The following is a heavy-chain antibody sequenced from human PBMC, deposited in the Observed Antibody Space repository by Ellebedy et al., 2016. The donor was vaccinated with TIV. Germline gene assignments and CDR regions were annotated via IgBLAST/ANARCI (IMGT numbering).Heavy chain of an antibody. D-gene: IGHD6-19*01. V-gene: IGHV3-21*06. CDR2: ISSSGTYI. J-gene: IGHJ4*02. CDR3: AGPMVGVAGEIDY. CDR1: KFTFSRYS. Sequence: GESLKISXAASKFTFSRYSMNWVRQAPGKGLEWVSSISSSGTYIYYADSVKGRFTISRDNTKNSLYLQMNSLRAEDTAVYYCAGPMVGVAGEIDYWGQGTLVTVSS.